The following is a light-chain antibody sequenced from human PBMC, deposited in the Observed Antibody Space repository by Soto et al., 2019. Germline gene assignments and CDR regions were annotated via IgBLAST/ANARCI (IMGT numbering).Light chain of an antibody. CDR3: MQATQFPYT. Sequence: DIVMTQTPLSSPVTLGQTASVSCRSSQSLVHRDGNTYLSWLQQRPGQPPRLLIYMVSTRFSGVPDRYSASGAGTDFTLKINRVEAEDVGIFYCMQATQFPYTFGQGTKLEIE. V-gene: IGKV2-24*01. CDR1: QSLVHRDGNTY. J-gene: IGKJ2*01. CDR2: MVS.